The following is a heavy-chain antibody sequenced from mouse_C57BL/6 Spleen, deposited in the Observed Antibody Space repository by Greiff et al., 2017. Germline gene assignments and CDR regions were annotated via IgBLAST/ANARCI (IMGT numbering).Heavy chain of an antibody. CDR3: TTGYGNAFDY. V-gene: IGHV14-4*01. J-gene: IGHJ2*01. CDR1: GFNIKDDY. D-gene: IGHD2-1*01. CDR2: IDPENGDT. Sequence: VQLKQSGAELVRPGASVKLSCTASGFNIKDDYMHWVKQRPEQGLEWIGWIDPENGDTEYASKFQGKATITADTSSNTAYLQLSGLTSEDTAVYYSTTGYGNAFDYWGQGTTLTVSS.